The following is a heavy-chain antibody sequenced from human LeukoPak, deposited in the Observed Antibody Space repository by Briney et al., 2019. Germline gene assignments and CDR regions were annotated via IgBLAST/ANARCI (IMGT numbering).Heavy chain of an antibody. CDR3: ARGHCITMVRGVLITDYLDF. V-gene: IGHV4-39*07. J-gene: IGHJ4*02. CDR1: GGSSSSSCYY. Sequence: PSETLSLTCTVSGGSSSSSCYYWGWIRQPPGKGLEGIGSIYYSGSTYYNPSLKSRVTISVATSQNQFSLKLSSVTAADTAVYYCARGHCITMVRGVLITDYLDFWGQGTLVTVSS. CDR2: IYYSGST. D-gene: IGHD3-10*01.